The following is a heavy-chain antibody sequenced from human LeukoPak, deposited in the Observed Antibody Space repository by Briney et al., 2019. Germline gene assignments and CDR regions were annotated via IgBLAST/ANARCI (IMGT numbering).Heavy chain of an antibody. J-gene: IGHJ4*02. CDR3: ARARPPGLFDY. CDR1: GYSISSGYY. V-gene: IGHV4-38-2*02. Sequence: PSETLSLTCTVSGYSISSGYYWGWIRQPPGKGLEWIGSIYHSGSTYYNPSLKSRVTISVDTSKNQFSLKLSSVTAADTAVYYCARARPPGLFDYWGQGTLVTVSS. CDR2: IYHSGST. D-gene: IGHD7-27*01.